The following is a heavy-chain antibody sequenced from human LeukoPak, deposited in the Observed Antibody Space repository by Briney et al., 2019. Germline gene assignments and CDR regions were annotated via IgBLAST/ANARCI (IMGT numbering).Heavy chain of an antibody. J-gene: IGHJ1*01. CDR2: IYPGDSDT. D-gene: IGHD4-17*01. Sequence: GESLKISCKGSGYTFSNYWIGWVRQMPGKGLEYLGIIYPGDSDTRYSPAFEGHITISADKSITTAYLQWSSLKASDTAMYYCARPDDNADYILSYWGQGTLVTVSS. CDR1: GYTFSNYW. CDR3: ARPDDNADYILSY. V-gene: IGHV5-51*01.